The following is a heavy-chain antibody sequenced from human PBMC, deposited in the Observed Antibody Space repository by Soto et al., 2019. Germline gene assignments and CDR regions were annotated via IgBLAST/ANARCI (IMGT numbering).Heavy chain of an antibody. D-gene: IGHD2-15*01. CDR3: AKRATTVPTPGNYFDC. V-gene: IGHV3-23*01. J-gene: IGHJ4*02. Sequence: EVHLLESGGGLVQPGGSLRLSCAASGFSFNDYSMTWVRQAPGRGLEWVSTLTPAGTTFYADSVKGRFTISRDNYRNTLSLHMYNLRAEDTARYYCAKRATTVPTPGNYFDCWGQGTLVTVSS. CDR2: LTPAGTT. CDR1: GFSFNDYS.